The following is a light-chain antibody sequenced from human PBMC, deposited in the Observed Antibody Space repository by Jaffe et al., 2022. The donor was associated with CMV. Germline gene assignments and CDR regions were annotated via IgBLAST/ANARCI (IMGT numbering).Light chain of an antibody. CDR3: QAWDSSTDVV. Sequence: SYELTQPPSVSVSPGQTASITCSGDKLGDKYACWYHQKPGQSPVVVIYQDSERPSGIPERFSGSNSGNTATLTISGTQAMDEGDYYCQAWDSSTDVVFGGGTKLTVL. CDR2: QDS. CDR1: KLGDKY. J-gene: IGLJ2*01. V-gene: IGLV3-1*01.